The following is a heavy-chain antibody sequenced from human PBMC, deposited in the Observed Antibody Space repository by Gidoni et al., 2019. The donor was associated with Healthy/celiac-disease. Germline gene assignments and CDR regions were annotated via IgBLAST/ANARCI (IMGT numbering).Heavy chain of an antibody. CDR1: GGSISSSSYY. Sequence: QLQLQESGPGLVKPSETLSLTCTVSGGSISSSSYYWGWIRQPPGKGLEWIGSIYYSGSTYYNPSLKSRVTISVDTSKNQFSLKLSSVTAADTAVYYCARDISRGQMLDYWGQGTLVTVSS. CDR3: ARDISRGQMLDY. CDR2: IYYSGST. J-gene: IGHJ4*02. D-gene: IGHD3-10*01. V-gene: IGHV4-39*07.